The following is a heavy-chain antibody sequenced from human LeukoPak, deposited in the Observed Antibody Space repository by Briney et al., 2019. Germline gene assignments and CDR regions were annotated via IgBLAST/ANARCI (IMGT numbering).Heavy chain of an antibody. J-gene: IGHJ1*01. CDR2: ISSGGIST. D-gene: IGHD1-26*01. CDR3: ARGGGSYLFQH. V-gene: IGHV3-23*01. CDR1: GFTFSSYA. Sequence: SGGSLRLSCAASGFTFSSYAMSWVRQAPGKGLEWVSSISSGGISTNYADSVKGRFTISRDNSKNTLYLQMNSLRAEDTAVYYCARGGGSYLFQHWGQGTLVTVSS.